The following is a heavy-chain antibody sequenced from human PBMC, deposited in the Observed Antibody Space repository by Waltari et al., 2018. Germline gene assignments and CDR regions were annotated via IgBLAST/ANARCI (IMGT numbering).Heavy chain of an antibody. Sequence: QVQLQQWGAGLLKPSETLSLTCAVYGGSFSGYYWSWSRQPPGKGLEWIEEITHSGSTNYNPSLKSRVTISVDTSKNQFSLKLSSVTAADTAVYYCARGGVYAIRYDYWGQGTLVTVSS. CDR3: ARGGVYAIRYDY. CDR2: ITHSGST. CDR1: GGSFSGYY. D-gene: IGHD2-8*01. V-gene: IGHV4-34*01. J-gene: IGHJ4*02.